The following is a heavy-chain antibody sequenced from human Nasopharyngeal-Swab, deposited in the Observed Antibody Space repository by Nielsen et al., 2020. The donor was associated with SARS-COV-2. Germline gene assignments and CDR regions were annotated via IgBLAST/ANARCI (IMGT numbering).Heavy chain of an antibody. J-gene: IGHJ5*02. CDR2: IIPIFGTT. CDR3: ARDEGRGLLTGFLKNWFDP. CDR1: GGTFSSYA. V-gene: IGHV1-69*05. Sequence: SVKVSCKASGGTFSSYAISWVRQAPGQGLEWMGGIIPIFGTTNYAQKFQGRVTMTRDTSTSTVYMELSSLRSEDTAVYYCARDEGRGLLTGFLKNWFDPWGQGTLVTVSS. D-gene: IGHD1-26*01.